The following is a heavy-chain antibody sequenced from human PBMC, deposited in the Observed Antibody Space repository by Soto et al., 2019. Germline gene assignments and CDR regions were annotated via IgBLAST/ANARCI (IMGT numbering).Heavy chain of an antibody. D-gene: IGHD6-19*01. Sequence: GGSLRLSCAVSGFTFSSYWMSWVRQAPGKGLEWVANIKQDGSEKYYVDSVKGRFTISRDNAKNSLYLQMNSLRAEDTAVYYCARGSYSSGWYRRNYYYGMDVWGQGTTVTVSS. CDR2: IKQDGSEK. CDR1: GFTFSSYW. V-gene: IGHV3-7*03. CDR3: ARGSYSSGWYRRNYYYGMDV. J-gene: IGHJ6*02.